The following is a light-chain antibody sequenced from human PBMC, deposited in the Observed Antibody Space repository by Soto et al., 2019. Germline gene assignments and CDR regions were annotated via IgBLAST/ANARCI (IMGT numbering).Light chain of an antibody. CDR3: QSYDSSLSGLWV. CDR1: SSNIGAGYD. Sequence: QSVLTQPPSVSGAPGQRVTISCTGSSSNIGAGYDVHWYQQLPGTAPKLLIYGNSNRPSGVPDRFSGSKSGTSASLAITGLQAEDEADYYCQSYDSSLSGLWVFGGGTNSPS. V-gene: IGLV1-40*01. CDR2: GNS. J-gene: IGLJ3*02.